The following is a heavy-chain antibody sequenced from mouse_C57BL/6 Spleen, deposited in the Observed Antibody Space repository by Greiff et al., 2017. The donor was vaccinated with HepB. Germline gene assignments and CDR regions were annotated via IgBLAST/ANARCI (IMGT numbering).Heavy chain of an antibody. CDR3: ARRNGYYGAMDY. J-gene: IGHJ4*01. CDR2: IYPGDGDT. V-gene: IGHV1-80*01. D-gene: IGHD2-3*01. Sequence: VQLQQSGAELVKPGASVKISCKASGYAFSSYWMNWVKQRPGKGLEWIGQIYPGDGDTNYNGKFKGKATLTADISSSTAYMQLSSLTSEDSAVYFCARRNGYYGAMDYWGQGTSVTVSS. CDR1: GYAFSSYW.